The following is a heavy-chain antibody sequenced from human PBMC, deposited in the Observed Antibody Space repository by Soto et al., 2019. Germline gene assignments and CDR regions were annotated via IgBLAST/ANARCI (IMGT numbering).Heavy chain of an antibody. CDR1: GFSLSTSGVG. J-gene: IGHJ5*02. V-gene: IGHV2-5*02. Sequence: QITLKESGPTLVKPTQTLTLTCTFSGFSLSTSGVGVGWIRQPPGKALEWLALIYWDDDKRYSPSLKSRLTITKXXSXNXXVLTLTHMDPVDTATYYCPHRRSRGYDWGPNWFDPWGQGTLVTVSS. D-gene: IGHD5-12*01. CDR2: IYWDDDK. CDR3: PHRRSRGYDWGPNWFDP.